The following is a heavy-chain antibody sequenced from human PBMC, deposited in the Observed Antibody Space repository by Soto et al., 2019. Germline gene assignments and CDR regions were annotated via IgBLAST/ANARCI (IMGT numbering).Heavy chain of an antibody. V-gene: IGHV3-48*01. Sequence: GGSLRLSCAASGFTFSSYSMNWVRQAPGKGLEWVSYISSSSSTIYYADSVKGRFTISRDNAKKSLYLQMNSLRAEDTAVYYCARDRFYGDLDYWGQGTLVTVSS. D-gene: IGHD4-17*01. J-gene: IGHJ4*02. CDR3: ARDRFYGDLDY. CDR2: ISSSSSTI. CDR1: GFTFSSYS.